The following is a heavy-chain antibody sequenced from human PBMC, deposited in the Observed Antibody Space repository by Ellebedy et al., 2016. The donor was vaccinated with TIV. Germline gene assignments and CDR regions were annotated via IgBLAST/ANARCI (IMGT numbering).Heavy chain of an antibody. CDR2: IYPGDSDT. J-gene: IGHJ6*02. CDR1: GYSFTSYW. D-gene: IGHD6-19*01. Sequence: GESLKISXKGSGYSFTSYWIGWVRQMPGKGLEWMGIIYPGDSDTRYSPSFQGQVTISADKSISTAYLQWSGLKASDTAMYYCARQNSSGWYTPYYYYGMDVWGQGTTVTVSS. V-gene: IGHV5-51*01. CDR3: ARQNSSGWYTPYYYYGMDV.